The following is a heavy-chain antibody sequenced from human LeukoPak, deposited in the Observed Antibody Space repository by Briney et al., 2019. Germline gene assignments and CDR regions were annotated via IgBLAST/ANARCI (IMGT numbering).Heavy chain of an antibody. Sequence: SETLSLTCAVYGGSFSGYYWSWIRQPPGKGLEWIGEINHSGSTNYNPSLKSRVTISVDTSKNQFSLKLSSVTAADTAVYYCASRGGAGAYPPTYYYGMDVWGKGTTVTVSS. J-gene: IGHJ6*04. CDR1: GGSFSGYY. V-gene: IGHV4-34*01. CDR2: INHSGST. CDR3: ASRGGAGAYPPTYYYGMDV. D-gene: IGHD3-10*01.